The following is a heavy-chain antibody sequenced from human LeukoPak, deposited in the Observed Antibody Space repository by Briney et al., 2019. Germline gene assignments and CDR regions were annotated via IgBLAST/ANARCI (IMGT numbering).Heavy chain of an antibody. CDR1: GFPFSRYA. CDR2: ISGSDGSR. V-gene: IGHV3-23*01. Sequence: GGSLRLSCAASGFPFSRYAMSWVRQTPERGLEWVSVISGSDGSRYYADSVKGRFTISRDDSRNTVYLQMNNLRAEDTAVYYCAKQVSCDATTCYSGMPPDYWGQGTLVTVSS. CDR3: AKQVSCDATTCYSGMPPDY. D-gene: IGHD1-26*01. J-gene: IGHJ4*02.